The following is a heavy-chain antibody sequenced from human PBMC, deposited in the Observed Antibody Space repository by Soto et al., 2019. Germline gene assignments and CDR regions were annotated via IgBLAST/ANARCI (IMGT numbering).Heavy chain of an antibody. D-gene: IGHD2-15*01. J-gene: IGHJ5*02. CDR3: AKDQGERYCSGGSCMHNWFDP. CDR1: GFTFSSYA. V-gene: IGHV3-23*01. Sequence: EVQLLESGGGLVQAGGSLRLSCAASGFTFSSYAMSWVRQAPGKGLEWVSGVSGSGDSTYFPDSVKGRFTISRDNSKNTLYLQMNSLRAEDTAVYYCAKDQGERYCSGGSCMHNWFDPWGQGTLVTVSS. CDR2: VSGSGDST.